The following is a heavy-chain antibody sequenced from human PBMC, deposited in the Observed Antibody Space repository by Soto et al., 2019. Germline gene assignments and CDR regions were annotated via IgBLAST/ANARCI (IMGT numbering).Heavy chain of an antibody. CDR2: MNPNSGST. CDR1: GYTFTSYD. CDR3: ARIGYCSGGSCYLGSNWFDR. D-gene: IGHD2-15*01. J-gene: IGHJ5*02. Sequence: ASVKVSCKASGYTFTSYDINWVRQATGQGLEWMGWMNPNSGSTGYAQKFQGRVTMTRNTSISTAYMELSSLRSEDTAVYYCARIGYCSGGSCYLGSNWFDRWGQGTLVTVSS. V-gene: IGHV1-8*01.